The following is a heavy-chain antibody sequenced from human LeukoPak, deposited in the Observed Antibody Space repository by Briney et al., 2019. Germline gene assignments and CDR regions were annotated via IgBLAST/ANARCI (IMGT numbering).Heavy chain of an antibody. CDR3: SKDLPLTRAWALKY. CDR2: ISGSGGST. V-gene: IGHV3-23*01. Sequence: GGSLRLSCAASGFTFSSYAMSWVRQAPGKGLEWVSAISGSGGSTHYADSVKGRLTISRDNSKNTLYLQMNSLRTDDTAVYYCSKDLPLTRAWALKYWGQGALVTVSS. J-gene: IGHJ4*02. D-gene: IGHD2-2*01. CDR1: GFTFSSYA.